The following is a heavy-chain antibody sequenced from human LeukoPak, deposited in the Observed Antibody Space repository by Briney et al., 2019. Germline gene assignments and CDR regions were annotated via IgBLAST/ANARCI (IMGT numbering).Heavy chain of an antibody. V-gene: IGHV4-34*01. CDR3: ATLPRIAAPN. J-gene: IGHJ4*02. Sequence: SETLSLTCAVYGGSFSGYYWSWIRQPPGKGLEWIGEINHSGSTNYNPSLKSRVTISVDTSKNQFSLKLSSVTAADTAVYYCATLPRIAAPNWGQGTLVTISS. D-gene: IGHD6-13*01. CDR2: INHSGST. CDR1: GGSFSGYY.